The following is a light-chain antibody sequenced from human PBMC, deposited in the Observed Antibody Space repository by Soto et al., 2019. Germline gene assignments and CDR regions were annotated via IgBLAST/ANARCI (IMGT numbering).Light chain of an antibody. CDR3: SSFARNGDVV. CDR1: SSDVGGYNY. Sequence: QSALTQPASVSGSPGQSITISCTGTSSDVGGYNYVSWFQQHPGKAPNLMIYEVSNRPSGISNRVSGSKSGNTASLTISGLQAEDEADYYCSSFARNGDVVFGGGTKVTVL. CDR2: EVS. J-gene: IGLJ2*01. V-gene: IGLV2-14*01.